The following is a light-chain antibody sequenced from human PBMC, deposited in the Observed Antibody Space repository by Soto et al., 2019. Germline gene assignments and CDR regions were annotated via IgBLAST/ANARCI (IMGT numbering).Light chain of an antibody. Sequence: DIQMTQSPSSLSASVGDRVTITCRASQSISSYLNWYQQKPGKAPKLLIYAASSLKSRVPSRFSGTGSGTDFTLTISSLQPEDVATYYCQQSYSTPQLTFGGGTKVEIK. V-gene: IGKV1-39*01. CDR3: QQSYSTPQLT. CDR2: AAS. CDR1: QSISSY. J-gene: IGKJ4*01.